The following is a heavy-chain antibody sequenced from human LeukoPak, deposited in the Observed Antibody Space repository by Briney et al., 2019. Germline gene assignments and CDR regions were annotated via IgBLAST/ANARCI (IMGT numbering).Heavy chain of an antibody. CDR1: GGTFSSYA. V-gene: IGHV1-69*04. D-gene: IGHD3-10*01. Sequence: GASVKVSCKASGGTFSSYAISWVRQAPGQGLEWMGRIIPILGIANYAQKFQGRVTITADKSTSTAYMELSSLRSEDTAVYYCARVQYYYGSGSSPRGYYYYGMDVWGQGTTVTVSS. J-gene: IGHJ6*02. CDR3: ARVQYYYGSGSSPRGYYYYGMDV. CDR2: IIPILGIA.